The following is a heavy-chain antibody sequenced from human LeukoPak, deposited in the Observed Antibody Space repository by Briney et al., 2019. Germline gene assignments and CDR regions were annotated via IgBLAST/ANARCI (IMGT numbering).Heavy chain of an antibody. CDR2: INPNSGGT. V-gene: IGHV1-2*02. Sequence: GASVKVSCKASGYTFTGFYIHWVRQAPGQGLEWMGWINPNSGGTKYAQRFQGRVTMTRDTSISTAYMELNSLRSDDTAVYYCARGRDSGYDWEIDYWGQGTLVTVSS. J-gene: IGHJ4*02. CDR3: ARGRDSGYDWEIDY. CDR1: GYTFTGFY. D-gene: IGHD5-12*01.